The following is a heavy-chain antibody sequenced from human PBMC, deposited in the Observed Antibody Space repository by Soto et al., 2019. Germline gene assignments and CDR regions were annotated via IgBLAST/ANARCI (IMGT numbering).Heavy chain of an antibody. CDR3: AEGRYCTNGVCYTGFDY. CDR2: IIPIFGTA. Sequence: QVQLVQSGAEVKKPGSSVKVSCKASGGTFSSYAISWVRQAPGQGLEWMGGIIPIFGTANYAQKFQGRVTITADESTSTAYMELSSLRSEDTAVYYCAEGRYCTNGVCYTGFDYWGQGTLVTVSS. V-gene: IGHV1-69*01. CDR1: GGTFSSYA. D-gene: IGHD2-8*01. J-gene: IGHJ4*02.